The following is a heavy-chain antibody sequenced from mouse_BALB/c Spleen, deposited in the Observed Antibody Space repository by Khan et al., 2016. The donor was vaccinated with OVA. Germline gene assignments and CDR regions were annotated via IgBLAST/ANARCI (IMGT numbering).Heavy chain of an antibody. CDR2: ISSGGSYT. Sequence: EVHLVESGGDLVKPGGSLKLSCAASGFTFSTYGMSWVRQTPDKRLEWVATISSGGSYTYYPDNVKGRFTISRDNAKNTLYLQMSRLKSEDTAMYYCARLAYYYNSEGFAYWGQGTLVTVSA. V-gene: IGHV5-6*01. D-gene: IGHD1-1*01. J-gene: IGHJ3*01. CDR3: ARLAYYYNSEGFAY. CDR1: GFTFSTYG.